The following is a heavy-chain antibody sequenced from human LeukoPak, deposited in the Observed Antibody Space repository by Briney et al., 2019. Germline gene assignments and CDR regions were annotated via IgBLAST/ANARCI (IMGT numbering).Heavy chain of an antibody. Sequence: GGSLRLSCAASGFTFSSYAMNWVRQSPLKGLEWVSAISGSGRNTYYADSVKGRFTISRDNSKNQLYLQLKSLRDEDSAVYYCVTNYFDSSAYYPDFDYWGQGALVGVSS. CDR3: VTNYFDSSAYYPDFDY. V-gene: IGHV3-23*01. D-gene: IGHD3-22*01. CDR2: ISGSGRNT. J-gene: IGHJ4*02. CDR1: GFTFSSYA.